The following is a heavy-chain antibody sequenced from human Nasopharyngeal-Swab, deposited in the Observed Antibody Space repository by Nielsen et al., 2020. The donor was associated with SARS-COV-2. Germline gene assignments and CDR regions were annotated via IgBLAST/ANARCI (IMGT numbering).Heavy chain of an antibody. V-gene: IGHV3-23*01. CDR2: ISGDSDST. CDR3: AKDRDSGDDSGEYYHYYGMDV. J-gene: IGHJ6*02. CDR1: GFTFSNFA. D-gene: IGHD5-12*01. Sequence: GESLKISCAASGFTFSNFAMSWVRQAPGKGLEWGSVISGDSDSTYYADSVKGRFTISRDNSKNTLDLQMNSLRAEDTAMYYCAKDRDSGDDSGEYYHYYGMDVWGQGTCVTVS.